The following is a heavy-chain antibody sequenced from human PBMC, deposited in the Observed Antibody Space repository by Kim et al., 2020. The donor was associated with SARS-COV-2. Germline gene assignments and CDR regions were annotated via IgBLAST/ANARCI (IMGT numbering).Heavy chain of an antibody. Sequence: SLRLSCAASGFTFVDYAMHWVRQVPGKGLEWVSGVSWNSGSIGYADSVKGRFTISRDNAKKSVYLEMNSLRVEDTALYYCAKDYYNSGWYGGLDCWGRGTLVTVSS. V-gene: IGHV3-9*01. CDR1: GFTFVDYA. D-gene: IGHD3-22*01. CDR2: VSWNSGSI. J-gene: IGHJ4*02. CDR3: AKDYYNSGWYGGLDC.